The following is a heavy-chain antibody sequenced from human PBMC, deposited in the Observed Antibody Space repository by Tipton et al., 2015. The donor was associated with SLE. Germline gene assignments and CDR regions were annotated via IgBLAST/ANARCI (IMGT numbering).Heavy chain of an antibody. CDR3: AKRNDFWSGYYGYYYGMDV. D-gene: IGHD3-3*01. Sequence: TLSLTCTLSGGSIRNYYWSWIRQSPGKGLEWIGSIYFSGSTDYNPSLRSRVSMSVDTSKKQQFSLSLSSVTAADTAVYYCAKRNDFWSGYYGYYYGMDVWGQGTTVTVSS. CDR1: GGSIRNYY. V-gene: IGHV4-59*08. J-gene: IGHJ6*02. CDR2: IYFSGST.